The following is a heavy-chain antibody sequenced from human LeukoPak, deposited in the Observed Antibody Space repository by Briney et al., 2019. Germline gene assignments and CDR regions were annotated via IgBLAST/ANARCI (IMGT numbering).Heavy chain of an antibody. Sequence: RASVKVSCKASGYTFTSYAMNWVRQAPGQGLEWMGWINTNTGNPTYAQGFTGRFVFSLDPSVSTAYLQISSLKAEDTAVYYCARDYTLTLGTTTYFQHWGQGTLVTVSS. J-gene: IGHJ1*01. CDR1: GYTFTSYA. CDR2: INTNTGNP. CDR3: ARDYTLTLGTTTYFQH. V-gene: IGHV7-4-1*02. D-gene: IGHD1-7*01.